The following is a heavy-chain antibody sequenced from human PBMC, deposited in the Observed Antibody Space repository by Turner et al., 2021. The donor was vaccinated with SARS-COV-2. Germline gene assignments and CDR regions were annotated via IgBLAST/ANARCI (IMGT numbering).Heavy chain of an antibody. V-gene: IGHV3-74*01. CDR3: ARAGSSGYQLLDWERSYYYYYMDV. CDR2: INSDGSSI. J-gene: IGHJ6*03. Sequence: EVKLVESGGGLVQPGGSLRLSCAASGFTFSSYWMYWVRQAPGKGLVWVSRINSDGSSISYADSVKGRFTISRDNAKTTLYLQMNSLRAEDTAVYYCARAGSSGYQLLDWERSYYYYYMDVWGKGTTVTVSS. CDR1: GFTFSSYW. D-gene: IGHD2-2*01.